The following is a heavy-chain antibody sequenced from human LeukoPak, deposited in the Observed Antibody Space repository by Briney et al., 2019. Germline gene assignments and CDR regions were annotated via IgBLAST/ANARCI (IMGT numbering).Heavy chain of an antibody. D-gene: IGHD6-13*01. CDR3: ATQGPYSSSWYFDY. CDR1: GFTFSSYA. CDR2: IRFDGSNK. Sequence: GGSLRLSCVASGFTFSSYAMHWVRQAPGKGLEWVAFIRFDGSNKYYADSVKGRFTISRDNSKNTLYLQMNSLRAEDTAVFYRATQGPYSSSWYFDYWGQGTLVTVSS. V-gene: IGHV3-30*02. J-gene: IGHJ4*02.